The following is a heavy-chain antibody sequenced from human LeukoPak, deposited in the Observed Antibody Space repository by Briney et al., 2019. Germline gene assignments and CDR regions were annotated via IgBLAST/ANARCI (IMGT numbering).Heavy chain of an antibody. D-gene: IGHD7-27*01. CDR1: GGSIGSDTYY. J-gene: IGHJ4*02. CDR3: ASPANWGQRVDY. V-gene: IGHV4-39*01. CDR2: MYYTGST. Sequence: PSETLSLTCTVFGGSIGSDTYYWGWIRQPPGKGLEWIGSMYYTGSTYYNPSLKSRVIVSKDTSKNQFSLTLGSVTAADTAVYYCASPANWGQRVDYWGQGTLVTVSS.